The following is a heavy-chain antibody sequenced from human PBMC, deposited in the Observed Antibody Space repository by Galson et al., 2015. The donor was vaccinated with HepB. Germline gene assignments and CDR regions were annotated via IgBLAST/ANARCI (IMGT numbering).Heavy chain of an antibody. V-gene: IGHV3-49*03. CDR3: TRDRKGGYGPFDY. CDR1: GFTFGDYA. Sequence: SLRLSCAASGFTFGDYAMSWFRQAPGKGLEWVGSIRSKGYGGTTEYAASVKGRFTISRDDSKSIAYLRMNCLKIEDTAEYYFTRDRKGGYGPFDYWGQGTLVTVSS. D-gene: IGHD5-12*01. J-gene: IGHJ4*02. CDR2: IRSKGYGGTT.